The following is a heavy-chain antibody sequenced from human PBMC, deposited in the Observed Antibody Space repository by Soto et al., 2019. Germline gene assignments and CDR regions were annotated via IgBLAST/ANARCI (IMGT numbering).Heavy chain of an antibody. CDR2: ISGYNGYT. J-gene: IGHJ4*02. CDR1: GYNFNTYG. D-gene: IGHD3-16*01. CDR3: ARYRDYSHTDADIDY. Sequence: QVQLMQSGAEVRRPGTSMRISCTTSGYNFNTYGIIWVRQAPGQGLEWMGWISGYNGYTKYAQNFEDRVTLSTDPSTSTAFLELRNLSSGDTALYLCARYRDYSHTDADIDYWGQGTLVTVSS. V-gene: IGHV1-18*01.